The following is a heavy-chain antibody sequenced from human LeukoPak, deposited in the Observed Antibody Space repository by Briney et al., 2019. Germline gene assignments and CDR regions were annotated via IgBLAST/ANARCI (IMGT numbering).Heavy chain of an antibody. J-gene: IGHJ5*02. CDR3: TKRAEFGGFDP. V-gene: IGHV3-23*01. Sequence: QPGGSLRLSCAASGFTFCTSAMSWVRQAPGKGLEWVSSISTTVGNTYYADSVKGRFTISRDNSNNTLYLQMNSLTAEDTAVYYCTKRAEFGGFDPWGQGTLVTVSS. CDR1: GFTFCTSA. D-gene: IGHD3-10*01. CDR2: ISTTVGNT.